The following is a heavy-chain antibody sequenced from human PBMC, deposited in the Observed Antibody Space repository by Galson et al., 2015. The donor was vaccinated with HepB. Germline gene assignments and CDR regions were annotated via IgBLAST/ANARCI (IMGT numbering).Heavy chain of an antibody. CDR2: INPNSGGT. CDR3: ARDQGVSGINWFDP. Sequence: SVKVSCKASGYTFTGYYMHWVRQAPGQGLEWMGWINPNSGGTNYAQKFQGRVTMTRDTSISTAYMELSRLRSDDTAVYYCARDQGVSGINWFDPWGQGTLVTVSS. J-gene: IGHJ5*02. CDR1: GYTFTGYY. V-gene: IGHV1-2*02. D-gene: IGHD3-10*01.